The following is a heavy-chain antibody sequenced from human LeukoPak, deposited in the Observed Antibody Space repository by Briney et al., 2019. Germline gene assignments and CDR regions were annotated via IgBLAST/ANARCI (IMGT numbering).Heavy chain of an antibody. D-gene: IGHD1-1*01. CDR3: ATDRLEIYALHI. CDR2: FEPEEGEHGET. CDR1: GYSLSDLS. V-gene: IGHV1-24*01. J-gene: IGHJ3*02. Sequence: GASVKVSCRVSGYSLSDLSIHWVRHVPGKGLEWMGGFEPEEGEHGETIYAQKFEGRLTLTEDTATDTAYMELVSLTSADTAVYYCATDRLEIYALHIWSQGTVVTVSS.